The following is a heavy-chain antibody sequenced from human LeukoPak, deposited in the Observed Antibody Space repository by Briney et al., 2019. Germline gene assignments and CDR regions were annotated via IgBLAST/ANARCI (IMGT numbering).Heavy chain of an antibody. V-gene: IGHV4-59*01. CDR2: TSYSGST. CDR3: ARGSDSHAWRLGS. D-gene: IGHD3-16*01. J-gene: IGHJ4*02. CDR1: GGSISGYY. Sequence: PSETLSLTCTVSGGSISGYYWSWIRQPPGKGPEWIGYTSYSGSTAYNPSLKSRVTISVDTFKSQFSLKLSSVTAADTAVYYCARGSDSHAWRLGSWGQGTLVTVSS.